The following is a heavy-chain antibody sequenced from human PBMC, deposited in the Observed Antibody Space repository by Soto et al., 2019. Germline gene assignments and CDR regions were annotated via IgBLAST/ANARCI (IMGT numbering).Heavy chain of an antibody. CDR1: GFFFSSYY. Sequence: EVQLVESGGGLVKPGGSLRLSCAASGFFFSSYYMNWVRQAPGKGLEWVSSISSSSSDIYYADSVKGRFTISRDNAKNSVYLQMNGLRAEDTAVYYCARDNPYYYDSGSFYSRRPFDYWGQGALVTVSS. D-gene: IGHD3-22*01. J-gene: IGHJ4*02. V-gene: IGHV3-21*01. CDR3: ARDNPYYYDSGSFYSRRPFDY. CDR2: ISSSSSDI.